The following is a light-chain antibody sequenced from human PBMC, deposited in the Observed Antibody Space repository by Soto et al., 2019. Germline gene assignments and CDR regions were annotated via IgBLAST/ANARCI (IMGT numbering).Light chain of an antibody. CDR3: QVWDSSSDVV. CDR1: NIGSKS. V-gene: IGLV3-21*04. CDR2: YDS. Sequence: ELTQPPSVSVAPGKTARITCGGNNIGSKSVHWYQQKPGQAPVLVIYYDSDRPSGIPERFSGSNSGNTAPLTISRVESGDEADYYCQVWDSSSDVVFGGGTKLTVL. J-gene: IGLJ2*01.